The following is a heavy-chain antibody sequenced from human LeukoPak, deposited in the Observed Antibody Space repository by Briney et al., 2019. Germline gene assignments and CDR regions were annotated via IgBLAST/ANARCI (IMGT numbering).Heavy chain of an antibody. V-gene: IGHV4-61*01. J-gene: IGHJ4*02. CDR2: IYYSGST. CDR3: ARATPSRSGLNY. Sequence: SETLSLTCNVSGGSVSSGSYYWSWIRQPPGTGLDWIGYIYYSGSTSYNPSLKSRVTISVDTSKNQFSLELSSVTAADTAVYYCARATPSRSGLNYWGQGTLVTVSS. D-gene: IGHD6-19*01. CDR1: GGSVSSGSYY.